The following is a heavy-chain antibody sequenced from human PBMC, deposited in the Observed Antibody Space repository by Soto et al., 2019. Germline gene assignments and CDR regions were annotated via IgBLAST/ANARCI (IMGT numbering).Heavy chain of an antibody. CDR2: ISSSGSTI. CDR3: AREDGDYYYYGMDV. D-gene: IGHD4-17*01. CDR1: GFTFSDYY. J-gene: IGHJ6*02. Sequence: LGGSLRLSCAASGFTFSDYYMSWIRQAPGKGLEWVSYISSSGSTIYYADSVKGRFTISRDNAKNSLYLQMNSLRAEDTAVYYCAREDGDYYYYGMDVWGQGTTVTVSS. V-gene: IGHV3-11*01.